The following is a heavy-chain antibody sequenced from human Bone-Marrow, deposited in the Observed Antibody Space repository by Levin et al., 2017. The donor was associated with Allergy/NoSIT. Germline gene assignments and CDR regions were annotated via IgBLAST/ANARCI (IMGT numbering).Heavy chain of an antibody. V-gene: IGHV3-66*01. CDR3: ATDREYCSNTTCYLPDAFDI. J-gene: IGHJ3*02. D-gene: IGHD2/OR15-2a*01. CDR2: IYSGGST. Sequence: SCVASGFTVSSNYMNWVRQAPGKGLEWVSVIYSGGSTYYADSVKGRFTISRDNSKNTLHLQMSSLRAEDTAVYYCATDREYCSNTTCYLPDAFDIWGQGTMVTVSS. CDR1: GFTVSSNY.